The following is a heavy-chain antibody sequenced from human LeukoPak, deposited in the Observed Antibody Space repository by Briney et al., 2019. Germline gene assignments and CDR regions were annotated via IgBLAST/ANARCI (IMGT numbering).Heavy chain of an antibody. CDR3: AIKHDYTDYLAY. D-gene: IGHD4-11*01. CDR2: IKQDGSEK. CDR1: GFVFSSNW. Sequence: GGSLRLSCAASGFVFSSNWMRWVRQAPGKGLEWVASIKQDGSEKYYVDSVKGRFTISRDNAKNSLYLQMNSLRAEDTAVYYCAIKHDYTDYLAYWGQGTLVTVSS. V-gene: IGHV3-7*05. J-gene: IGHJ4*02.